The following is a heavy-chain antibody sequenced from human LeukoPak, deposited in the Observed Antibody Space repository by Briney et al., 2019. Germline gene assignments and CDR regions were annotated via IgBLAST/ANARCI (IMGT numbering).Heavy chain of an antibody. CDR1: GFTFSSYA. D-gene: IGHD6-13*01. Sequence: GGSLRLSCAASGFTFSSYAMHWVRQAPGKGLEWVAVISYDGSNKYYADSVKGRFTISRDNSKNTLYLQMNSLRAEDTAVYYCAGLYSSIDYYYYGMDVSGQGTTVTVSS. CDR3: AGLYSSIDYYYYGMDV. J-gene: IGHJ6*02. V-gene: IGHV3-30*04. CDR2: ISYDGSNK.